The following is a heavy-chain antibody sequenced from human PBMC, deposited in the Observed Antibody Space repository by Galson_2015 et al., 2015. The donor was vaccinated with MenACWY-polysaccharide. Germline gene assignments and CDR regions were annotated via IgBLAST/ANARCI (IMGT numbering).Heavy chain of an antibody. CDR3: ARGALIVVVPAANYDFYYYMDV. Sequence: SVKVSCKASGYTFTGYYMHWVRQAPGQGLEWMGWINPNSGGTDYAQKFQGWVTMTRDTSISTAYMELSRLRSDDMAVYYCARGALIVVVPAANYDFYYYMDVWGKGTTVTVSS. V-gene: IGHV1-2*04. J-gene: IGHJ6*03. CDR2: INPNSGGT. D-gene: IGHD2-2*01. CDR1: GYTFTGYY.